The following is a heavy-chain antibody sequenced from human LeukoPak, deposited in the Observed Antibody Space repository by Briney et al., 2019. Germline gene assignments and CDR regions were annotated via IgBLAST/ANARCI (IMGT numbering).Heavy chain of an antibody. Sequence: ASVNVSCKASGYTFTSYGISWVRQAPGQGLEWMGWISAYNGNTNYAQKLQGRVTMTTDTSTSTAYMELRSLRSDDTAVYYCARASYCSDGSCYSDYWGQGTLVTVSS. CDR3: ARASYCSDGSCYSDY. D-gene: IGHD2-15*01. V-gene: IGHV1-18*01. CDR1: GYTFTSYG. J-gene: IGHJ4*02. CDR2: ISAYNGNT.